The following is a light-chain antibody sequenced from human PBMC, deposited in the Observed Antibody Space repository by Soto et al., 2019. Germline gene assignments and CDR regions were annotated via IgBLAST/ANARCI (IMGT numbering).Light chain of an antibody. V-gene: IGLV1-40*01. CDR1: SSNIGARYD. CDR2: VNN. J-gene: IGLJ3*02. Sequence: QSVLTQPPSVSGAPGQRVTISCTGSSSNIGARYDVHWYQQLPGTAPKLLIYVNNNRPSGVPGRFSGSKSGTSASLAITGLQAEDEADYYCQSSDSSLGDGVFGGGTKLTVL. CDR3: QSSDSSLGDGV.